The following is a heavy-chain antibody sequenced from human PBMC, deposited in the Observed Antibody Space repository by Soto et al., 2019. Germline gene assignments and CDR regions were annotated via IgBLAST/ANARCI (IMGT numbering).Heavy chain of an antibody. Sequence: QVQLQESGPGLVKPSQTLSLTCTVSGGSISSGNYYWSWIRQHPGKGLEWIGYIYYSGSTYYTPSLKSRLTKSLGSSKTQFAVKLGSVTAAVPAVYYCARGGGLMHLFANWGQGTLVPVSS. D-gene: IGHD3-16*01. CDR2: IYYSGST. J-gene: IGHJ4*02. CDR1: GGSISSGNYY. CDR3: ARGGGLMHLFAN. V-gene: IGHV4-31*03.